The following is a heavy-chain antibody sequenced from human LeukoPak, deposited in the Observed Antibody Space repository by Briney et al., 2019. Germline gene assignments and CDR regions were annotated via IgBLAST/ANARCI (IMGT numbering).Heavy chain of an antibody. Sequence: GESLRISCKGSGYSFTSYWIGWVRQMPGKGLEWMGIIYPGDSDTRYSPSFQGQVTISADKSISTAYLQWSSLKASGTAMYYCARQSYGSGSLCASRGLLQPFDPWGQGTLVTVSS. CDR1: GYSFTSYW. D-gene: IGHD3-10*01. CDR3: ARQSYGSGSLCASRGLLQPFDP. J-gene: IGHJ5*02. CDR2: IYPGDSDT. V-gene: IGHV5-51*01.